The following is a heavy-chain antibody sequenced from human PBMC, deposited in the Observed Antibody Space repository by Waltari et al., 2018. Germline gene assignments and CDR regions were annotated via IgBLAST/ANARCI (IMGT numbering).Heavy chain of an antibody. V-gene: IGHV1-69*04. Sequence: QVQLVQSGAEVKKPGSSVKVSCKASGGTFSSYAISWVRQAPGQGLEWMGGIIPILGIANYAQNFQGRVTITADEYTSTAYMELSSLRSEDTAVYYCAKTYGDVGYYYYYMDVWGKGTTVTVSS. CDR1: GGTFSSYA. D-gene: IGHD4-17*01. CDR3: AKTYGDVGYYYYYMDV. CDR2: IIPILGIA. J-gene: IGHJ6*03.